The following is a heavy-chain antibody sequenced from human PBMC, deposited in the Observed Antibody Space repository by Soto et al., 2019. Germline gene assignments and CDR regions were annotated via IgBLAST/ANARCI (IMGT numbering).Heavy chain of an antibody. Sequence: SETLSLTCAVYGGSFSGYYWSWIRQPPGKGLEWIGEINHSGSTNYNPSLKSRVTISVDTSKNQFSLKLSSVTAADTAVYYCARRVIFGVARFLGFAWFDPWGQGTLVTVSS. D-gene: IGHD3-3*01. V-gene: IGHV4-34*01. CDR3: ARRVIFGVARFLGFAWFDP. J-gene: IGHJ5*02. CDR1: GGSFSGYY. CDR2: INHSGST.